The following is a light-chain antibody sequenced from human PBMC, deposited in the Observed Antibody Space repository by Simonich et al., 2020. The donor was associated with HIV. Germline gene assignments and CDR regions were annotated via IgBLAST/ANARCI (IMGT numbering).Light chain of an antibody. V-gene: IGLV2-14*03. CDR3: SSYTSSSTRV. CDR1: SSDVGGYNY. Sequence: QSALTQPPSASGSPGQSVTISCTGTSSDVGGYNYVSWYQQHPGKAPKLMTYDVSNRPSGVSTRFSGSKSGNTASLTISGLQAEDEADYYCSSYTSSSTRVFGRGTKVTVL. J-gene: IGLJ3*02. CDR2: DVS.